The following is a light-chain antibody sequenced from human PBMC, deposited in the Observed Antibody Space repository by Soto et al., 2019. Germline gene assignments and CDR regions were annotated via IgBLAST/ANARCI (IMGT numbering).Light chain of an antibody. CDR3: QQTYTPPRT. Sequence: DIQMTQSPSSLSASVGDEVTITCRASHSIMTYLNWYQLKPGKPPRLLIYAASSLQSGVPSRFSGSGSGTDFTLTISSLQPEDFATYFCQQTYTPPRTFGQGTRLEIK. CDR2: AAS. V-gene: IGKV1-39*01. J-gene: IGKJ5*01. CDR1: HSIMTY.